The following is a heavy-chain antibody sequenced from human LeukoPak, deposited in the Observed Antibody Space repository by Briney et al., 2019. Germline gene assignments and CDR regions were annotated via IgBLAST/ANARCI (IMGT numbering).Heavy chain of an antibody. CDR2: INHSGST. D-gene: IGHD3-10*01. J-gene: IGHJ4*02. Sequence: SETLSLTCAVYGGSFSGYYWSWIRQPPGKGLEWIGEINHSGSTNYNPSLKSRVTISVDTSKNQFSLKLSSATAADTAVYYCARGRFRFDYWGQGTLVTVSS. CDR1: GGSFSGYY. CDR3: ARGRFRFDY. V-gene: IGHV4-34*01.